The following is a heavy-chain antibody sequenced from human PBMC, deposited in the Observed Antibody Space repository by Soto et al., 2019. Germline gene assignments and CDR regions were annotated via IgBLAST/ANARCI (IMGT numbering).Heavy chain of an antibody. CDR1: GYSFTSYW. Sequence: LGESLKISCKGSGYSFTSYWIGWVRQMPGKGLEWMGIIYPGDSDTRYSPSFQGQVTISADKSISTAYLQWSSLKASDTAMYYCASTLGIAAAGTDAFDIWGQGTMVTVSS. J-gene: IGHJ3*02. V-gene: IGHV5-51*01. CDR3: ASTLGIAAAGTDAFDI. CDR2: IYPGDSDT. D-gene: IGHD6-13*01.